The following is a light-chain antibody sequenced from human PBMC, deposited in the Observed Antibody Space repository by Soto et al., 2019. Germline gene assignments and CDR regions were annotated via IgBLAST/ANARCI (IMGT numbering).Light chain of an antibody. J-gene: IGLJ1*01. CDR1: SSDVGGYNY. CDR3: SSYTSSSTENV. Sequence: QSALPQPASVSGSAGQSITISCTGTSSDVGGYNYVSWYQQHPGKVPKLMIYEVSNRPSGVSNRFSGSKFGNTASLTISGLQAEDEADYYCSSYTSSSTENVFGTGTKV. V-gene: IGLV2-14*01. CDR2: EVS.